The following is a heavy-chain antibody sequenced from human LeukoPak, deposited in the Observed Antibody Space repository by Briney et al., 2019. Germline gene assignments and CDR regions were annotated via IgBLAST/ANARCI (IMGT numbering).Heavy chain of an antibody. CDR1: GGSISSSSYY. J-gene: IGHJ6*02. Sequence: PSETLSLTCTVSGGSISSSSYYWGWIRQPPGKGLEWIGSIYYSGSTYYNPSLKSRVTISVDTSKNQFSLNLSSVTAADTAVYYCARSQNYYDSSGYSLVYHYGMDVWGQGTTVTVSS. V-gene: IGHV4-39*01. D-gene: IGHD3-22*01. CDR3: ARSQNYYDSSGYSLVYHYGMDV. CDR2: IYYSGST.